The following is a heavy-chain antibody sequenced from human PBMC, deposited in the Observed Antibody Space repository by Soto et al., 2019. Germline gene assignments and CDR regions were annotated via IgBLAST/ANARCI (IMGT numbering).Heavy chain of an antibody. Sequence: SETLSLTCTVSGGSNISGDTYWSWIRQPPGKGLEWIGYIYSSGSTYYNPSLQSRVTISIDTSKNQFSLKLSSVTAADTAVYYCARLSWIPHWGQGTLVTV. V-gene: IGHV4-30-4*01. CDR3: ARLSWIPH. J-gene: IGHJ4*02. D-gene: IGHD5-18*01. CDR1: GGSNISGDTY. CDR2: IYSSGST.